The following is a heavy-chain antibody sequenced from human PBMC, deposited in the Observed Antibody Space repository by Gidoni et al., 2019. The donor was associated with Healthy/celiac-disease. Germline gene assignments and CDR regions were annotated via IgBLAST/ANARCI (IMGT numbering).Heavy chain of an antibody. CDR3: ARLKRVSNAFDI. CDR2: INSSSSYI. V-gene: IGHV3-21*01. J-gene: IGHJ3*02. D-gene: IGHD2-8*01. Sequence: EVQLVESGGGLVKPGGSLRLSCAASGFTFSSYSMNWVRQAPGKGLECVASINSSSSYIYYADSVKGRVNSSRDNAKNSLYLQMNSLRAEDTAVYYCARLKRVSNAFDIWGQGTMVTVSS. CDR1: GFTFSSYS.